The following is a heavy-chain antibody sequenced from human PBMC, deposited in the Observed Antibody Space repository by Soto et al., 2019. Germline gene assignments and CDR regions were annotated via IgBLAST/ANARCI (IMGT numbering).Heavy chain of an antibody. CDR3: ARGGPTFGGVIVFDY. Sequence: LPETLSLTCTGSGDSVRSQYWSWLRRPPGRGLEWIGYIYRSGSTKYNPSLKSRLTISVDTSKNQFSLKLSSVTAADTAVYYCARGGPTFGGVIVFDYWGQGTLVTVSS. J-gene: IGHJ4*02. CDR1: GDSVRSQY. CDR2: IYRSGST. D-gene: IGHD3-16*02. V-gene: IGHV4-4*09.